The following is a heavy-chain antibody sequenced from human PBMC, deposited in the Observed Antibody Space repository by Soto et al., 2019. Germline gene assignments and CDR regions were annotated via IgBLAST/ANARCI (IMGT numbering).Heavy chain of an antibody. CDR3: TTVLEY. CDR1: GIIFTNYW. V-gene: IGHV3-74*01. J-gene: IGHJ4*02. CDR2: SDNDGSGT. Sequence: EVQLVESGGGLVQPGGSLRLSCAASGIIFTNYWMHCVRQAPGKGLVWVSRSDNDGSGTSYADSVKGRFTISRDNAKNTVYMQMQSMRAEDMAVYYCTTVLEYWGQGTLVTVSS.